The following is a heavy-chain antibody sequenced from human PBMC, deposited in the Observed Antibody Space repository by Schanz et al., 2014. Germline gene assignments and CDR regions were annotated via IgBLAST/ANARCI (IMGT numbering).Heavy chain of an antibody. V-gene: IGHV3-64D*06. Sequence: VQLLQFGGGVVQPGRSLRLSCSASGFTFSSYAMHWVCQASGKGLEYVSAITRSGGGTYYSDSVKGRFTISRDNSKNTLYLQMSSLRHEDSAVYYCVKDAYCAGDCFPAEYFQHWGQGTLVTVSS. J-gene: IGHJ1*01. CDR3: VKDAYCAGDCFPAEYFQH. CDR2: ITRSGGGT. D-gene: IGHD2-21*02. CDR1: GFTFSSYA.